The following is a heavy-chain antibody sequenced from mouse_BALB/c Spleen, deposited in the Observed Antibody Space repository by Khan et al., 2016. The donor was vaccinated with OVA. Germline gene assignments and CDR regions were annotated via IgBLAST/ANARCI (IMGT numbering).Heavy chain of an antibody. CDR1: GYSITSDYA. J-gene: IGHJ2*01. Sequence: VQLQQSGPGLVKPSQSLSLTCTVTGYSITSDYAWNWIRQFPGNKLEWMGYISYSGSTSYNPSLKSRISITRDTSKNQFFLQLNSVTTKDTATYYCARSIMANWGQGTTLTVSS. CDR2: ISYSGST. V-gene: IGHV3-2*02. CDR3: ARSIMAN.